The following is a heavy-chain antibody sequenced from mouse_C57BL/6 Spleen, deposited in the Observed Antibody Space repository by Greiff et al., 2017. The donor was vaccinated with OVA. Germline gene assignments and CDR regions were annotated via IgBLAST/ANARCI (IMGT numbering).Heavy chain of an antibody. CDR2: IDPSDSET. Sequence: QVQLQQPGAELVRPGSSVKLSCKASGYTFTSYWMHWVKQRPIQGLEWIGNIDPSDSETHYNQKFKDKATLTVDKSSSTAYMQLSSLTSEDSAVYYCARSGSNYEFAYWGQGTLVTVSA. D-gene: IGHD2-5*01. CDR3: ARSGSNYEFAY. CDR1: GYTFTSYW. J-gene: IGHJ3*01. V-gene: IGHV1-52*01.